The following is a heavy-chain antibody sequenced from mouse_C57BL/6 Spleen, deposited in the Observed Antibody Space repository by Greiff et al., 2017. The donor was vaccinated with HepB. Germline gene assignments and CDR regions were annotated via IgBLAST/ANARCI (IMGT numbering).Heavy chain of an antibody. CDR2: IDPSDSET. D-gene: IGHD4-1*01. J-gene: IGHJ2*01. V-gene: IGHV1-52*01. CDR1: GYTFTSYW. CDR3: ARGVTGAWYFDY. Sequence: VQLQQPGAELVRPGSSVKLSCKASGYTFTSYWMHWVKQRPIQGLEWIGNIDPSDSETHYNQKFKDKATLTVEKSSSTAYKQRSSLTSEDAAVYYGARGVTGAWYFDYWGQGTTLTVSS.